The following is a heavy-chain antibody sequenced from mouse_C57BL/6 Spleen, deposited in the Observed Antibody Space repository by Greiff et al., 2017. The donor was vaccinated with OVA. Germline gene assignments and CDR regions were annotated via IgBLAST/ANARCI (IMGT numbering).Heavy chain of an antibody. CDR3: ARDSQRLFDY. J-gene: IGHJ2*01. CDR2: IDPSGSET. D-gene: IGHD2-12*01. V-gene: IGHV1-52*01. CDR1: GYTFTSYW. Sequence: QVQLQQPGAELVRPGSSVKLSCKASGYTFTSYWMHWVKQRPIQGLEWIGNIDPSGSETHYNQKFKDKATLSVDKSSSTAYMQLSSLTSEVYAVYSGARDSQRLFDYWGQGTTLTVSS.